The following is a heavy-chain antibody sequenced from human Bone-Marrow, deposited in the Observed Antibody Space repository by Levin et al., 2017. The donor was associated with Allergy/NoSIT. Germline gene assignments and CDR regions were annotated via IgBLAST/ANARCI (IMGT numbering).Heavy chain of an antibody. CDR1: GFTFSNSS. V-gene: IGHV3-48*02. Sequence: GGSLRLSCAASGFTFSNSSMNWVRQAPGKGLEWVSYISDSSSSIFYADSVKGRFTISRDNAKNSLFLQMNSLRDEDTAVYYCARDCPLLSYSSTWYYYYGMDVWSQATTVTGSS. CDR2: ISDSSSSI. J-gene: IGHJ6*02. CDR3: ARDCPLLSYSSTWYYYYGMDV. D-gene: IGHD6-13*01.